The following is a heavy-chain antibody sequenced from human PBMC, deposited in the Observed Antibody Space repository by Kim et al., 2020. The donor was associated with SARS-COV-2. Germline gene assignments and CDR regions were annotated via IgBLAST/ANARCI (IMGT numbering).Heavy chain of an antibody. CDR3: ARAKGYGGVGVPYYYYGMDV. J-gene: IGHJ6*02. Sequence: RFTISRDNAKNTLYLQMNSLRAEDTAVYYCARAKGYGGVGVPYYYYGMDVWGQGTTVTVSS. D-gene: IGHD2-21*01. V-gene: IGHV3-74*01.